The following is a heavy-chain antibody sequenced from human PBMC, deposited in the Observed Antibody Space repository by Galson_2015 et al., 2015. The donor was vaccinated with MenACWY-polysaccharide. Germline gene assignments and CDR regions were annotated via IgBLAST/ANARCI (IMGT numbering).Heavy chain of an antibody. V-gene: IGHV3-48*02. CDR1: GFTFSSYS. D-gene: IGHD6-19*01. CDR3: ARDQGSSDYHHHYRVRDV. CDR2: ISPSGQTK. J-gene: IGHJ6*02. Sequence: SLRLSCAASGFTFSSYSFHWVRQPPGKGLEWLSYISPSGQTKNYADSVKGRFSVSRDNAKNSLFLQMNSLRDEDTAVYYCARDQGSSDYHHHYRVRDVCGQGTTVAVSS.